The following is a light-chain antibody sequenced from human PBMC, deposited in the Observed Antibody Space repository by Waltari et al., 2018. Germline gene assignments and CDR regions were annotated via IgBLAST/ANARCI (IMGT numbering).Light chain of an antibody. J-gene: IGKJ2*01. CDR1: QSVVYTSNDKNY. CDR3: QQYCTHPYT. Sequence: DIVMTQSPDSLAVSLGERATINCKSSQSVVYTSNDKNYLAWYQQKPGQPPKVLVYWASVRESGVPDRFIGSGSETDFTLTITSLQAEDVALYFCQQYCTHPYTFGQGTKLEIK. V-gene: IGKV4-1*01. CDR2: WAS.